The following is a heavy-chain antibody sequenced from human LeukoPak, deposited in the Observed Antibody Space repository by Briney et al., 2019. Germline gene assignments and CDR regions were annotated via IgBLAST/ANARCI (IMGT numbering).Heavy chain of an antibody. CDR2: IKQDGSEK. J-gene: IGHJ4*02. V-gene: IGHV3-7*01. CDR3: AASLRLYYYDSSAYYAH. D-gene: IGHD3-22*01. Sequence: GGSLRLSCAASGFTFSSYWMTRVRQAPGKGLEWVDNIKQDGSEKYYVDSVKGRFTISRDNAKNSLYLQMNSLRAEDTAVYYCAASLRLYYYDSSAYYAHWGQGTLVTVSS. CDR1: GFTFSSYW.